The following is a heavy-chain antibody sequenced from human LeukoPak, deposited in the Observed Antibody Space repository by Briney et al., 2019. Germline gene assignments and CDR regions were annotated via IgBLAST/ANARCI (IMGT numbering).Heavy chain of an antibody. D-gene: IGHD6-13*01. CDR1: GSSISSYY. Sequence: LSETLSLTCPVSGSSISSYYWCCSRPPAGKGLEGVGLLYTRGNTNYNPSLKGRVTMSVDTSENQFSLKLSSVTAAATARYSCARDGSSSWYGWFDTSGSGTPRTVSS. CDR3: ARDGSSSWYGWFDT. J-gene: IGHJ5*02. V-gene: IGHV4-4*07. CDR2: LYTRGNT.